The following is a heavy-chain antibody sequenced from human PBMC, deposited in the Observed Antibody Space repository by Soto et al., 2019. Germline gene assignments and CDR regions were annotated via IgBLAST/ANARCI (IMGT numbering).Heavy chain of an antibody. D-gene: IGHD6-13*01. CDR3: ARQVSSSGYYGMDV. J-gene: IGHJ6*02. V-gene: IGHV4-61*01. CDR1: GCSVSSGSYY. Sequence: PSETLSLTCTVSGCSVSSGSYYWSWIRQPPGKGLEWIGYIYYSGSTNYNPSLKSRVTISVDTSKNQFSLKLSSVTAADTAVYYCARQVSSSGYYGMDVWGQGTTVTVSS. CDR2: IYYSGST.